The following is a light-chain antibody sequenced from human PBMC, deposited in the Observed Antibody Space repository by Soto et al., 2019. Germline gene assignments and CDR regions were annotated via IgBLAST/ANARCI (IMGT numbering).Light chain of an antibody. CDR3: QQYNDWWT. Sequence: EIVMTHSPATLSVSPWEIATLSCRASQSVSNNLTWYQQKPGQPPRLLIYGASTRATGVPGRFSGSGSGTEFTLTISSLQSEDFAVYYCQQYNDWWTFGQGTKVDI. CDR2: GAS. J-gene: IGKJ1*01. CDR1: QSVSNN. V-gene: IGKV3-15*01.